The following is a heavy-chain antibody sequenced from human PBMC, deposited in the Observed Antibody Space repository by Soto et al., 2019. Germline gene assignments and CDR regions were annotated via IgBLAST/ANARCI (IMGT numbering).Heavy chain of an antibody. Sequence: SVKVSCKASGYTFTSYAMHWVRQAPGQGLEWMGGIIPIYGTANYAQKFQGRVTITADESTSTAYMELRSLRSDDTAVYYCARGSSWYVSIDYWGQGTLVTVSS. CDR2: IIPIYGTA. CDR1: GYTFTSYA. CDR3: ARGSSWYVSIDY. J-gene: IGHJ4*02. V-gene: IGHV1-69*13. D-gene: IGHD6-13*01.